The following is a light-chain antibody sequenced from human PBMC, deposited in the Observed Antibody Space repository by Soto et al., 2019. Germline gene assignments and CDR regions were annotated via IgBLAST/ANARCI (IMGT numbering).Light chain of an antibody. CDR3: MQPLQSWT. CDR2: LGS. J-gene: IGKJ1*01. V-gene: IGKV2-28*01. CDR1: QSLLHSNGYNY. Sequence: DIELSKSPLSLPVTPGEPASISYRTRQSLLHSNGYNYLDWYLQKPGQSPQLLIYLGSNRASGVPDRFSGSGSGTDFTLKISRVEAEDVGVYYCMQPLQSWTFGQGTKVDNK.